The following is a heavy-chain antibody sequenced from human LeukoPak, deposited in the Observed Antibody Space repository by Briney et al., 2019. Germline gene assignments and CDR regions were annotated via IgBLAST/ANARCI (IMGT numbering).Heavy chain of an antibody. CDR2: ISSSSSYI. Sequence: GGSLRLSCAASGFTFSSYSMNWVRQAPRKGLEWVSSISSSSSYIYYADSVKGRFTISRDNAKNSLYLQMNSLRAEDTALYYCARWTDYYYYYMDVWGKGTTVTVSS. V-gene: IGHV3-21*04. J-gene: IGHJ6*03. CDR3: ARWTDYYYYYMDV. CDR1: GFTFSSYS. D-gene: IGHD3/OR15-3a*01.